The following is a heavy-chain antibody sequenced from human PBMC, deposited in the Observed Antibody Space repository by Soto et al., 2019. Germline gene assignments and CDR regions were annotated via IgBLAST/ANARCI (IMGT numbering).Heavy chain of an antibody. D-gene: IGHD3-9*01. V-gene: IGHV1-2*02. CDR2: INPNTGDT. J-gene: IGHJ3*02. CDR3: ARDGLTLKYSFDI. Sequence: SVKVSCKASGYTFSDFFIHWVRQAPGQGLEWMGWINPNTGDTKFAQRFQGRVTMTGDTSISTAYMDLSRLTSDDTAVYYCARDGLTLKYSFDIWGQGTMVTVSS. CDR1: GYTFSDFF.